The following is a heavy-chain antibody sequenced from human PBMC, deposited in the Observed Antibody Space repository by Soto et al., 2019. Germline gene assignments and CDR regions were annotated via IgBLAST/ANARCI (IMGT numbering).Heavy chain of an antibody. J-gene: IGHJ3*02. Sequence: SETLSLTCTVSGGSISSSSYYWGWIRQPPGKGLEWIGSIYYSGSTYYNPSLKSRVTISVDTSKNQYSLKLSSMTAADTVVFYCARRAYCGGDCYSWAFDIWGQGTMVTVSS. D-gene: IGHD2-21*01. CDR1: GGSISSSSYY. CDR3: ARRAYCGGDCYSWAFDI. V-gene: IGHV4-39*01. CDR2: IYYSGST.